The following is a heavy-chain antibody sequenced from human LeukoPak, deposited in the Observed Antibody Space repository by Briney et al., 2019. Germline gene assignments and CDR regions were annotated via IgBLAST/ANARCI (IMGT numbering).Heavy chain of an antibody. D-gene: IGHD4-23*01. CDR3: ASGPDPTTTVATYYFDY. J-gene: IGHJ4*02. CDR2: IYTSGGT. CDR1: GGSISSYY. Sequence: SETLSLTCTVSGGSISSYYWSWIRQPAGKGLEWIGRIYTSGGTNYNPSLKSRVTMSVDTSKNQFSLKLSSVTAADTAVYYCASGPDPTTTVATYYFDYWGQGTLVTVSS. V-gene: IGHV4-4*07.